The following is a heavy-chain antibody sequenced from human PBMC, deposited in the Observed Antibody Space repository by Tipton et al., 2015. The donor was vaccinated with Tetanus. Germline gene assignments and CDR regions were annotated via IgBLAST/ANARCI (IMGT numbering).Heavy chain of an antibody. CDR3: ARHAGAGATIWGTDY. D-gene: IGHD3-9*01. V-gene: IGHV4-59*01. J-gene: IGHJ4*02. Sequence: TLSLTCTVSGGSISSYYWSWIRQPPGKGLEWIGYIYYSGSTNYNPFLKSRVTISVDTSKNQFSLKLSSVTAADTAVYYCARHAGAGATIWGTDYWGQGTLVTVSS. CDR1: GGSISSYY. CDR2: IYYSGST.